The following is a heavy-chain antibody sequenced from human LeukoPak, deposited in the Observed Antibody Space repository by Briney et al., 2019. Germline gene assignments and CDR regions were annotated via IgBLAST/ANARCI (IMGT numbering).Heavy chain of an antibody. J-gene: IGHJ4*02. CDR3: ARDAVGATFDY. CDR1: GYTFTSYG. V-gene: IGHV1-18*01. CDR2: ISAYNGNT. Sequence: ASVKVSCKASGYTFTSYGISWVRQAPGQGLEWMGWISAYNGNTNYAQKLQGRVTMTRDMSTSTVYTELSSLRSEDTAVYYCARDAVGATFDYWGQGTLVTVSS. D-gene: IGHD1-26*01.